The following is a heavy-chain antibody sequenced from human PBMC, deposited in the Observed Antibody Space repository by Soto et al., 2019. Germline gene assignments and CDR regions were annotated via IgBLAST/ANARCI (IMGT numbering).Heavy chain of an antibody. CDR2: IYTSGST. V-gene: IGHV4-4*07. Sequence: SETLSLTCTVSGGSISSYYWSWIRQPAGKGLEWIGRIYTSGSTNYNPSLKSRVTMSVDTSKNQFSLKLSSVTAADTAVYYCARSASWYSSSWYGYYYYGMDVWGQGTTVTVSS. D-gene: IGHD6-13*01. J-gene: IGHJ6*02. CDR1: GGSISSYY. CDR3: ARSASWYSSSWYGYYYYGMDV.